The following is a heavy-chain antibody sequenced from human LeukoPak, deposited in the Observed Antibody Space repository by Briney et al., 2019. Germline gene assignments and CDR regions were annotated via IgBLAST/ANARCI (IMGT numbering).Heavy chain of an antibody. CDR2: ISGSGGST. D-gene: IGHD3-16*01. CDR1: GFTFSSYA. CDR3: AKGLYDYDYVWGSSQTKQHWFDP. J-gene: IGHJ5*02. V-gene: IGHV3-23*01. Sequence: GGSLRLSCAASGFTFSSYAMSWVRQAPGKGLEWVSAISGSGGSTYYADSVKGRFTISRDNSKNTLYLQMNSLRAEDTAVYYCAKGLYDYDYVWGSSQTKQHWFDPWGQGTLVTVSS.